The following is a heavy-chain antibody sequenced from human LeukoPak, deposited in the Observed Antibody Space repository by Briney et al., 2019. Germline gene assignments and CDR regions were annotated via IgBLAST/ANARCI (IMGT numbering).Heavy chain of an antibody. CDR1: GGSISSSSYY. V-gene: IGHV4-39*01. CDR3: ARRGSSSWYPSYYYMDV. CDR2: IYYSGST. Sequence: PSETLSLTCTVSGGSISSSSYYWGWIRQPPGKGLEWIGSIYYSGSTYYNPSLKSRVTISVDTSKNQFSLKLSSVTAADTAVYYCARRGSSSWYPSYYYMDVWGKGTTVTVSS. J-gene: IGHJ6*03. D-gene: IGHD6-13*01.